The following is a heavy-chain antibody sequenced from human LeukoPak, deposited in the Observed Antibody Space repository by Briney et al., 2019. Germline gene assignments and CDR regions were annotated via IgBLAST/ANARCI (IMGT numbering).Heavy chain of an antibody. CDR1: GFSFSTYA. CDR2: ISDDGSNK. J-gene: IGHJ4*02. D-gene: IGHD3-22*01. V-gene: IGHV3-30*15. Sequence: GGSLRLSCAASGFSFSTYAMHWVRQAPGKGLEWVAVISDDGSNKYYADSVKGRFTISRENSKNTLYLQMSSLRAEDTAVYYCARDSGSGYYDSSGSFFDYWGQGTLVTVSS. CDR3: ARDSGSGYYDSSGSFFDY.